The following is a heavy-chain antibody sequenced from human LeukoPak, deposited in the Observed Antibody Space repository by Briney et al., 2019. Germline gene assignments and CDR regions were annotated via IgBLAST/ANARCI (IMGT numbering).Heavy chain of an antibody. D-gene: IGHD1-26*01. J-gene: IGHJ4*02. CDR2: INHSGST. CDR3: ASSPWDYFDY. V-gene: IGHV4-34*01. CDR1: GGSFSGYY. Sequence: SETLSLTCAVYGGSFSGYYWSWIRQPPGKGLEWIGEINHSGSTNYNPSLKSRVTISVDTSKNQFSLKLSSVTAADTAVYYCASSPWDYFDYWGQGTLVTVSS.